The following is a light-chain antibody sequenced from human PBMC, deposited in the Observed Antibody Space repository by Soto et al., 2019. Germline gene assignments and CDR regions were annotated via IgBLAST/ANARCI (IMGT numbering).Light chain of an antibody. Sequence: DIQMTQSPSSLSASVGDTVSIICQATQDIFGFLNWYQIKPGKAPKLLISDSSNLKRGVPSRFSGSGSGTNFSLTITGLQPEDFAMYNCQQYDDLPLTFGGGTQVEIK. V-gene: IGKV1-33*01. CDR2: DSS. CDR3: QQYDDLPLT. J-gene: IGKJ4*01. CDR1: QDIFGF.